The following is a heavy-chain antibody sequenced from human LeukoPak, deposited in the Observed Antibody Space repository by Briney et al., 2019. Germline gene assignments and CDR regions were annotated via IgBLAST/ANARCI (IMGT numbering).Heavy chain of an antibody. D-gene: IGHD4-23*01. V-gene: IGHV4-59*11. CDR1: GGSISSHY. J-gene: IGHJ3*02. CDR2: IYYSGST. Sequence: SGTLSLTCTVSGGSISSHYWSWIRQPPGKGLEWIGYIYYSGSTNYNPSLKSRVTISVDTSKNQFSLKLSSVTAADTAVYYCARGGNSAYAFDIWGQGTMVTVSS. CDR3: ARGGNSAYAFDI.